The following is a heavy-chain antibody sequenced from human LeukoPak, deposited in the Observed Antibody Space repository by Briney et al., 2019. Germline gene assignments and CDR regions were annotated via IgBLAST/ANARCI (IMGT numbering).Heavy chain of an antibody. CDR3: ARTYYDVLTGYYSGGGPFDY. V-gene: IGHV4-61*02. J-gene: IGHJ4*02. CDR1: GGSISSSTYY. D-gene: IGHD3-9*01. CDR2: IYPSGRT. Sequence: SETLSLTCTVSGGSISSSTYYWAWIRQPAGKGLEWIGRIYPSGRTNYNPSLKSRVTISVDTSKNQFSLKLSSVTAADTAVYYCARTYYDVLTGYYSGGGPFDYWGQGTLVTVSS.